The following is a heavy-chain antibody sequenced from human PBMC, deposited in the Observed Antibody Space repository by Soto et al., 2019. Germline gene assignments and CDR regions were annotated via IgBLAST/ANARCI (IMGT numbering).Heavy chain of an antibody. CDR2: ISYDGSNK. Sequence: GGSLRLSCAASGFTFSSYGMHWVRQAPGKGLEWVAVISYDGSNKYYAESVKGRFTISRDNSKNTLYLQMNSLRAEDTDVYYCAKVPAIVLVPAAMNYYYGMDVWGQGTTVTVSS. CDR1: GFTFSSYG. J-gene: IGHJ6*02. V-gene: IGHV3-30*18. CDR3: AKVPAIVLVPAAMNYYYGMDV. D-gene: IGHD2-2*01.